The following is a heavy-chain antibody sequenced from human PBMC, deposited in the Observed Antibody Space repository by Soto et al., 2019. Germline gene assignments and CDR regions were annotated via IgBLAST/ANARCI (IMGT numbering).Heavy chain of an antibody. J-gene: IGHJ5*02. Sequence: PSETLSLTCAVYSGSFSGYYWSWIRQPPGKGLDWIGEINHSASTNYNPSLKSRVTISVDTSTNQLSLQLSSVTAADTALYYYARGTVAAAGTGGWFDPRGQGSLVNVYS. CDR1: SGSFSGYY. CDR2: INHSAST. D-gene: IGHD6-13*01. CDR3: ARGTVAAAGTGGWFDP. V-gene: IGHV4-34*01.